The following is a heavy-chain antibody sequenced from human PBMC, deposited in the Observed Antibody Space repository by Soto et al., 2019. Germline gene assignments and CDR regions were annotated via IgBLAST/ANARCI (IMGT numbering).Heavy chain of an antibody. Sequence: ASVKVSCKASGYTFTSYAMNWVRQAPGQRLEWMGWINAGNGNTKYSQKFQGRVTITRDTSASTAYMELSSLRSEDTAVYYCARVDGILTGYYAFDYWGQGTLVTVSS. CDR1: GYTFTSYA. J-gene: IGHJ4*02. CDR3: ARVDGILTGYYAFDY. V-gene: IGHV1-3*01. CDR2: INAGNGNT. D-gene: IGHD3-9*01.